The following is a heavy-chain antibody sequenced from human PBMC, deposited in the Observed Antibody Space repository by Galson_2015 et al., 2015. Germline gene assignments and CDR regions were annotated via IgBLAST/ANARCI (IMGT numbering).Heavy chain of an antibody. J-gene: IGHJ3*02. CDR1: GFTFSSYW. CDR3: ARGWGATVTSDDAFDI. D-gene: IGHD4-17*01. CDR2: IKQDGSEK. V-gene: IGHV3-7*01. Sequence: SLRLSCAASGFTFSSYWMSWVRQAPGKGLEWVANIKQDGSEKYYVDSVKGRFTISRDNAKNSLYLQMNSLRAEDTAVYYCARGWGATVTSDDAFDIWGRGTMVTVSS.